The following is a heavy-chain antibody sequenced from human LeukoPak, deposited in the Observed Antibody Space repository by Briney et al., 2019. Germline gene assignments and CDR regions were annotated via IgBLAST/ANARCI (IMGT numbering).Heavy chain of an antibody. D-gene: IGHD3-22*01. V-gene: IGHV1-2*02. Sequence: ASVKVSCKASGYTFTGYHMHWVRQAPGQGLEWMGWINPNSGGTNYAQKFQGRVTMTRDTSISTAYMELSRLRSDDTAVYYCARGLSSGYYVDYWGQGTLVTVSS. CDR2: INPNSGGT. J-gene: IGHJ4*02. CDR3: ARGLSSGYYVDY. CDR1: GYTFTGYH.